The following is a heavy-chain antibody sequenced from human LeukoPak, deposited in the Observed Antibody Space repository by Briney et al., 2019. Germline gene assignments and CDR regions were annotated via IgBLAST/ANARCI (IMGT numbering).Heavy chain of an antibody. D-gene: IGHD5-24*01. J-gene: IGHJ4*02. CDR3: ARDKGGITPGPGFDY. CDR2: IYSGGGT. CDR1: GFTVSSNY. V-gene: IGHV3-66*01. Sequence: GGSLRLSCAASGFTVSSNYMSWVRQAPGKGLEWVSVIYSGGGTYYADSVKGRFTISRDNAKNSLYLQMNSLRAEDTAVYYCARDKGGITPGPGFDYWGQGTLVTVSS.